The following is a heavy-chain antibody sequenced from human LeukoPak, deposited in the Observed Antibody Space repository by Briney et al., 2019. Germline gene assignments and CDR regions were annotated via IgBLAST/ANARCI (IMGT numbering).Heavy chain of an antibody. D-gene: IGHD6-13*01. CDR2: IDTSGNT. V-gene: IGHV4-4*07. CDR3: ARVSSSWYQDWYFDL. J-gene: IGHJ2*01. CDR1: GGSISSYY. Sequence: PSETPSLTCTVSGGSISSYYWSWIRQPAGKGLEWIGRIDTSGNTNYKPPLKSRVTMSVDTSKKQFSLKLSSVTAADTAVYYCARVSSSWYQDWYFDLWGRGTLVTVSS.